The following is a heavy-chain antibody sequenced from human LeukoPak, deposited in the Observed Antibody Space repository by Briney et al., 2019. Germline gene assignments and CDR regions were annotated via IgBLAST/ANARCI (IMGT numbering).Heavy chain of an antibody. Sequence: GGSLRLSCAASGFSFSSYAMNWVRQAPGEGLEWVSGITDSGDNTYYADSVKGQFTISRDNSNNMVYLQMNSLRADDMAKYYCAKAAGDTYYRVFDYWGQGIMVTVSS. CDR2: ITDSGDNT. D-gene: IGHD7-27*01. CDR3: AKAAGDTYYRVFDY. V-gene: IGHV3-23*01. CDR1: GFSFSSYA. J-gene: IGHJ4*02.